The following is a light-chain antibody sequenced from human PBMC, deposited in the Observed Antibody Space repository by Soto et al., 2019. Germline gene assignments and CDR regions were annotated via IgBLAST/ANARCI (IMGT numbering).Light chain of an antibody. Sequence: QSALTQPRSVSGSPGQSVTISCTGTSSDVGHYNYVSWYQQHPGKAPKLMIYDVGKRPSGVPDRFSGSKSGNTASLTISGLQAEDEADYYCCSYAGSYTFGFGGGTKLTVL. CDR3: CSYAGSYTFG. CDR1: SSDVGHYNY. J-gene: IGLJ3*02. V-gene: IGLV2-11*01. CDR2: DVG.